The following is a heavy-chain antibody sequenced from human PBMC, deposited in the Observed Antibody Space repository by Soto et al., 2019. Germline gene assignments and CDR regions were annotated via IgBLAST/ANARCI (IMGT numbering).Heavy chain of an antibody. CDR1: GGSISSGDYY. J-gene: IGHJ2*01. D-gene: IGHD3-3*01. CDR3: GRMTMAYWYFAL. CDR2: IHYRGST. Sequence: QVQLQESGPGLVKPSQTLSLTCTVSGGSISSGDYYWSWIRQPPGKGLEWIGYIHYRGSTHSNPSLKSGVTISVDTAKTQFSLKLSSVTSADTAVYYCGRMTMAYWYFALWGRGTLVTVSS. V-gene: IGHV4-30-4*01.